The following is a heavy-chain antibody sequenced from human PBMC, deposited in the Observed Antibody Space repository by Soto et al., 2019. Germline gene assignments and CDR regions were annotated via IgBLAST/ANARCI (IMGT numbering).Heavy chain of an antibody. CDR1: GFTFSSYA. D-gene: IGHD4-17*01. Sequence: GGSLRLSCAASGFTFSSYAMSWVRQAPGKGLEWVSAISGSGGSTYYADSVKGRFTISRDNSKNTLYLQMNSVRAEDTAVYYCAKSSGDVNDYDDYATRDFWGQGTLVTVSS. CDR3: AKSSGDVNDYDDYATRDF. V-gene: IGHV3-23*01. J-gene: IGHJ4*02. CDR2: ISGSGGST.